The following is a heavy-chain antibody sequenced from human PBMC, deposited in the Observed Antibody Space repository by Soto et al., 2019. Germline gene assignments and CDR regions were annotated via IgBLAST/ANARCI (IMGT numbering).Heavy chain of an antibody. V-gene: IGHV4-59*08. D-gene: IGHD4-17*01. CDR2: IYYSGST. CDR1: GGSISSYY. J-gene: IGHJ6*03. Sequence: SETLSLTCTVSGGSISSYYWSWIRQPPGKGLEWIGYIYYSGSTNYNPSLKSRVTISVDTSKNQFSLKLSSVTAADTAVYYCARLLTPYGDYSTYYYYMDVWGKGTTVTVSS. CDR3: ARLLTPYGDYSTYYYYMDV.